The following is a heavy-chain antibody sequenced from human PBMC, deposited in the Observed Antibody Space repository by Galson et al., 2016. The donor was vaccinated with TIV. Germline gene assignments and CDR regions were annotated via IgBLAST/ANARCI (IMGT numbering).Heavy chain of an antibody. Sequence: SVKVSCKASGYTFTNYGISWVRQAPGQGLEWMGWIGTYNGDRRHAQRFQDRVTMTTDTSTSTAYLEVRSLRSDDTAVYYCARDVRGTWTNMDQWGQGTLVTVSS. V-gene: IGHV1-18*01. CDR1: GYTFTNYG. CDR3: ARDVRGTWTNMDQ. CDR2: IGTYNGDR. D-gene: IGHD1/OR15-1a*01. J-gene: IGHJ4*02.